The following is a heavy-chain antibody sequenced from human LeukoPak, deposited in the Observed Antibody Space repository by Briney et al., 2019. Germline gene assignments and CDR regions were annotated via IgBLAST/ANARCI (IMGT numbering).Heavy chain of an antibody. CDR1: GGSITGYY. J-gene: IGHJ4*02. V-gene: IGHV4-59*01. D-gene: IGHD6-13*01. CDR2: IYYSGST. CDR3: ARGRIVVAGIPRE. Sequence: PSETLSLTCSISGGSITGYYWSWIRQPPGKGLEWIGYIYYSGSTNYNPSLKSRVTMSVDTSNNQFSLTLSSVTAADTAVYYCARGRIVVAGIPREWGQGALVTVSS.